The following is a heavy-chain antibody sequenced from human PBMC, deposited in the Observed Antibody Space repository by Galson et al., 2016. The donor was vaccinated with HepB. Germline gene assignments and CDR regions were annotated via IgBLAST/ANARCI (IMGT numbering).Heavy chain of an antibody. J-gene: IGHJ5*02. CDR3: ARVVTNGVGPTSGWFDP. V-gene: IGHV4-31*03. D-gene: IGHD3-16*01. Sequence: TLSLTCTVSGGSISSGGFYWSWIRQHPGKGLEWIGFIYYSGNTYYNAFLKSRLTISVDTSKNQFSLKLSSVTAADTAMYYCARVVTNGVGPTSGWFDPWGQGTLVTVSS. CDR2: IYYSGNT. CDR1: GGSISSGGFY.